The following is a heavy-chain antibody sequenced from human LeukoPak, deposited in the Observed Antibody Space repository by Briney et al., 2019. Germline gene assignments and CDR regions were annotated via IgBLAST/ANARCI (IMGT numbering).Heavy chain of an antibody. CDR2: ITSSSSPI. J-gene: IGHJ5*02. Sequence: HPGGSLRLSCAASGFTFSSYSMNWVRQAPGKGLEWVSYITSSSSPIYYADSVKGRFAISRDNAKNSLYLQMNSLRAEDTAVYFCARAVASNWFDPWGQGTLVTVSS. CDR1: GFTFSSYS. D-gene: IGHD6-19*01. CDR3: ARAVASNWFDP. V-gene: IGHV3-48*01.